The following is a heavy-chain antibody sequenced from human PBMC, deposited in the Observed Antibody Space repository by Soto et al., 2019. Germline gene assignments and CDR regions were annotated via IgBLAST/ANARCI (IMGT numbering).Heavy chain of an antibody. CDR2: INPNSGGT. J-gene: IGHJ4*01. D-gene: IGHD6-19*01. V-gene: IGHV1-2*04. CDR1: GYTFTGYY. CDR3: ARESIAVAGERVYYFDY. Sequence: GSVKVSCKASGYTFTGYYMHWVRQAPGQGLEWMGWINPNSGGTNYAQKFQGWVNMTRDTSISTAYMELSRLRSDDTAVYYCARESIAVAGERVYYFDYWG.